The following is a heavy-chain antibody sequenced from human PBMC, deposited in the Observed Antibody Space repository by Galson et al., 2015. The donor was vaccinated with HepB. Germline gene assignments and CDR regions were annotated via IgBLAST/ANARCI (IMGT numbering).Heavy chain of an antibody. V-gene: IGHV1-46*04. D-gene: IGHD4-23*01. J-gene: IGHJ4*02. CDR2: INPSGGGT. CDR1: GYTFTSYY. Sequence: SVKVSCKAFGYTFTSYYMHWVRQAPGQGLEWMGIINPSGGGTTYAQKLQGRVTMTRDTSTSTVYMDLSSLRSEDTAVYYCARGGYGANHRGSIEYYWGQGTLVTVSS. CDR3: ARGGYGANHRGSIEYY.